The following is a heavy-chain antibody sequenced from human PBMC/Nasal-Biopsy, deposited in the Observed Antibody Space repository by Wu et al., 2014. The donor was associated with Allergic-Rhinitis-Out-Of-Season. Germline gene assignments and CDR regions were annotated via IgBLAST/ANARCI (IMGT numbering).Heavy chain of an antibody. D-gene: IGHD1-26*01. CDR2: IHNAEGT. CDR3: ARQFSGTYYYYYMDV. J-gene: IGHJ6*03. CDR1: DVSISRTSFY. V-gene: IGHV4-39*01. Sequence: TCTVSDVSISRTSFYWGWIRQSPGKGLEWIGSIHNAEGTDYNPSLKSRVTISVDTSKNQFSLRLNSVTAADTADYFCARQFSGTYYYYYMDVWGKGTTVTVSS.